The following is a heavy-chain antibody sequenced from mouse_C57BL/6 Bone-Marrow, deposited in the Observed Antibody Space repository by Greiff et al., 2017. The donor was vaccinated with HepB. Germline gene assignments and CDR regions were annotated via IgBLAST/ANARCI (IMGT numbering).Heavy chain of an antibody. CDR1: GYTFTSYW. CDR3: AHQTAQAPYAMDY. Sequence: VQLQEPGAELVKPGASVKMSCKASGYTFTSYWITWVKQRPGQGLEWIGDIYPGSGSTNYNEKFKSKATLTVDTSSSTAYMQLSSLTSEDSAVYYCAHQTAQAPYAMDYWGQGTSVTVSS. CDR2: IYPGSGST. D-gene: IGHD3-2*02. V-gene: IGHV1-55*01. J-gene: IGHJ4*01.